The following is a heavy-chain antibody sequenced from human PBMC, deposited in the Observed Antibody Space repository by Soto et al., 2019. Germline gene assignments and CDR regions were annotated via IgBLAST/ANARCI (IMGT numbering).Heavy chain of an antibody. CDR3: ARSRVSTPRLEDPFDI. CDR2: IYPGDSDS. V-gene: IGHV5-51*01. Sequence: PGESLKISCKGSGYSFTTYWLAWVRQMPGKGLEYMGIIYPGDSDSRYSPAFQGQVTISADKSINTAYLQWTSLKASDTAIYYCARSRVSTPRLEDPFDIWGQGTRVT. CDR1: GYSFTTYW. D-gene: IGHD5-12*01. J-gene: IGHJ3*02.